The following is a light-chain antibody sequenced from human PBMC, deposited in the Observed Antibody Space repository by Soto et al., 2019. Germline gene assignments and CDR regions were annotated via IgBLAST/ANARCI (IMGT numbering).Light chain of an antibody. J-gene: IGKJ4*01. Sequence: EIVMTQSPATQSVSPGERATLSCRASQSVSSNLAWYQQKPGQAPRLLIYGASTRATGIPARFSGSGSGTEFTLTISSLQSEDFAVYYCQQYNNWPLLTFGGGTKVEIK. V-gene: IGKV3-15*01. CDR3: QQYNNWPLLT. CDR1: QSVSSN. CDR2: GAS.